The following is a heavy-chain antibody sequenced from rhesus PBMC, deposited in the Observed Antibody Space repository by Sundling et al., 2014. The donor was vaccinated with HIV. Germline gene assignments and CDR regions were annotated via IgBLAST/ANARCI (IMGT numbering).Heavy chain of an antibody. CDR3: ARTHTVGTYFDY. V-gene: IGHV4-127*01. CDR2: TYGNSGYT. D-gene: IGHD5-24*01. Sequence: QLQLRESGPGLVKPSETLSLTCAVSGDSISGGSGWSWIRQPPGKGLEWIGNTYGNSGYTYYDPSLKSRVDISQDTSKNEFFLKLGSVTAADTGVYYCARTHTVGTYFDYWGQGVLVTVSS. CDR1: GDSISGGSG. J-gene: IGHJ4*01.